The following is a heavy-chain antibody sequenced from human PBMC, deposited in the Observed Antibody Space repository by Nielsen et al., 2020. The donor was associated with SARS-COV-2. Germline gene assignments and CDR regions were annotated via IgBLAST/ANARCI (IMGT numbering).Heavy chain of an antibody. D-gene: IGHD2-15*01. Sequence: GGSLRLSCAASGFTFDDYAMHWVRHVPGKGLEWVSGISWNSYTIVYAASVKGRFTISRDNAKNYVYLQMGSLRPEDTALYYCTKSVAVSGADFFGLDVWGPGTTVTVSS. V-gene: IGHV3-9*01. CDR3: TKSVAVSGADFFGLDV. J-gene: IGHJ6*02. CDR2: ISWNSYTI. CDR1: GFTFDDYA.